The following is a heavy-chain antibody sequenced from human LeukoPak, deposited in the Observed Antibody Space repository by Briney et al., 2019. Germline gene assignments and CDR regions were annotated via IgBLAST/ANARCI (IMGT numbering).Heavy chain of an antibody. CDR2: IYSGGST. CDR3: ARDAHFSSSWYDFDY. CDR1: GFTVSSNY. D-gene: IGHD6-13*01. J-gene: IGHJ4*02. Sequence: PGGSLRLSCAASGFTVSSNYMSWVRQAPGKGLEWVSVIYSGGSTYYADSVKGRFAISSDNSKNTLYLQMNSLRAEDTAVYYCARDAHFSSSWYDFDYWGQGTLVTVSS. V-gene: IGHV3-66*01.